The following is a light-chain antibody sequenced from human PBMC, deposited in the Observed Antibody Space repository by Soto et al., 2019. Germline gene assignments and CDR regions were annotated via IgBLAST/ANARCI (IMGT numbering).Light chain of an antibody. CDR2: LGS. J-gene: IGKJ3*01. CDR1: QSLLHSNGYKY. Sequence: DIVMTQSPLSLPVTPGEPASISCRSSQSLLHSNGYKYLDWYLQKPGQSPQLLIYLGSNRASGVPDRFSGSGSGTDFTLKISRVEAEDVGVYYCMQALQTPRTFGPGTKVDI. CDR3: MQALQTPRT. V-gene: IGKV2-28*01.